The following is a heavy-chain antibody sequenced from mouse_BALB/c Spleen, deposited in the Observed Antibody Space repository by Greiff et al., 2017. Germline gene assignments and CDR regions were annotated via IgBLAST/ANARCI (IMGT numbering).Heavy chain of an antibody. Sequence: EVQRVESGGDLVKPGGSLKLSCAASGFTFSSYGMSWVRQTPDKRLEWVATISSGGSYTYYPDSVKGRFTISRDNAKNTLYLQMSSLKSEDTAMYYCARHKGNYGWFAYWGQGTLVTVSA. CDR2: ISSGGSYT. CDR1: GFTFSSYG. CDR3: ARHKGNYGWFAY. D-gene: IGHD2-4*01. V-gene: IGHV5-6*01. J-gene: IGHJ3*01.